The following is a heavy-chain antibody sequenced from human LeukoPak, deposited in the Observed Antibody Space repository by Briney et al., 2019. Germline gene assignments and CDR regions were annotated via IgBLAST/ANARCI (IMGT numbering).Heavy chain of an antibody. D-gene: IGHD6-19*01. CDR1: GFTFRSYC. V-gene: IGHV3-33*08. Sequence: PGRSLRLSCAASGFTFRSYCMHWVRQAPGKGLEWVAVIWYDGSTKYYADSVKGRFTISRDNSKNTLYLQMDSLRAEDTAVYYCARDPGVRWLVGFDYWGQGTLVSVSS. CDR2: IWYDGSTK. J-gene: IGHJ4*02. CDR3: ARDPGVRWLVGFDY.